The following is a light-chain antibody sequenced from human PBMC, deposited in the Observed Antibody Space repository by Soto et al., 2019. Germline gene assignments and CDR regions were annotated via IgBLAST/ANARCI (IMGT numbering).Light chain of an antibody. CDR1: QGISTY. J-gene: IGKJ2*02. CDR2: AAS. V-gene: IGKV1-9*01. Sequence: DIQLTQSPSFLSASVGDRVTITCRGNQGISTYLAWYQQKPGKAPKVLIYAASTLQSGVPSRFRGSGSGTEFTLTISSLQPEDSATYYCQQVHTYPQSTFGQGTQLEI. CDR3: QQVHTYPQST.